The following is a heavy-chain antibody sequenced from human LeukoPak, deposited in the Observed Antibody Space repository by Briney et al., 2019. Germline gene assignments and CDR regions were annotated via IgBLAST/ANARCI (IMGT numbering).Heavy chain of an antibody. V-gene: IGHV1-69*05. CDR1: GGTFSSYA. CDR3: ARDLYYYDSSSGWDY. J-gene: IGHJ4*02. CDR2: IIPIFGTA. Sequence: ASVKVSCKASGGTFSSYAISWVRQAPGQGLEWMGGIIPIFGTASYAQKFQGRVTMTRDMSTSTVYMELSSLRSEDTAVYYCARDLYYYDSSSGWDYWGQGTLVTVSS. D-gene: IGHD3-22*01.